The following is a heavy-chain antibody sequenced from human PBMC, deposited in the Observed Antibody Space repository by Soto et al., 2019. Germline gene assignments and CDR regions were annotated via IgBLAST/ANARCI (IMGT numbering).Heavy chain of an antibody. CDR1: GFTYTRSA. CDR2: IVVGSGNT. Sequence: SVKVSCKASGFTYTRSAVQWVRQARGQRLEWIGWIVVGSGNTNYAQKFQERVTITRDMSTSTAYMELSSLRSEDTAVYYCAAGSGTTLDYYYGMDVWGQGTTVTVSS. CDR3: AAGSGTTLDYYYGMDV. J-gene: IGHJ6*02. V-gene: IGHV1-58*01. D-gene: IGHD1-1*01.